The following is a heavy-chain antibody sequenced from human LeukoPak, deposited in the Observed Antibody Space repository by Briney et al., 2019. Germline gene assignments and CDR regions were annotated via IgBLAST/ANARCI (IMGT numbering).Heavy chain of an antibody. CDR2: IRYDGSNK. CDR3: AKDLTVVVPAAIRVFDY. D-gene: IGHD2-2*02. CDR1: GFTFSSYG. J-gene: IGHJ4*02. Sequence: GGSLRLSCAASGFTFSSYGMHWVRQAPGKGLEWVAFIRYDGSNKYYADSVKGRFTISRDNSKNTLYLQMNSLRAEDTAVYYCAKDLTVVVPAAIRVFDYWGQGTLVTVSS. V-gene: IGHV3-30*02.